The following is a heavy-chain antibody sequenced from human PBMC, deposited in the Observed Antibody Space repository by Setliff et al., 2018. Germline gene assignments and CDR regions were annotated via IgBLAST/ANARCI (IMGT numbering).Heavy chain of an antibody. CDR2: IFYSGSS. Sequence: KTSETLSLTCTVSGASLSSGSYYWSWIRQSAERGLEWIGYIFYSGSSNYNPSLQSRVSISADTSKNQLSLKLDSLTAADTAVYFCARLPRPVTHFDYWGQGALVTVSS. V-gene: IGHV4-61*10. CDR3: ARLPRPVTHFDY. CDR1: GASLSSGSYY. D-gene: IGHD4-4*01. J-gene: IGHJ4*02.